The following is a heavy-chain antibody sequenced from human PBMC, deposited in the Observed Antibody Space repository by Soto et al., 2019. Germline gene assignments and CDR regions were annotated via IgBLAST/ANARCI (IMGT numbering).Heavy chain of an antibody. V-gene: IGHV4-4*02. CDR2: IHNRRGP. Sequence: QVQLQESGPGLVKPSGTLSLTCAVSGDSVSSDKWWSWVRQPPGKGLEWLGEIHNRRGPNYNPSVQSRITMSVEKSKTQFSVQLNYMTAADTGIYYSARGGDWKFDYWGQGSLVTVSS. D-gene: IGHD2-21*02. CDR1: GDSVSSDKW. CDR3: ARGGDWKFDY. J-gene: IGHJ4*02.